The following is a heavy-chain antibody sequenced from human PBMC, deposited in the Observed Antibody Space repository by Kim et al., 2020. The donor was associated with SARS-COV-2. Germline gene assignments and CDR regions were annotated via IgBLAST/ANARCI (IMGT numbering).Heavy chain of an antibody. CDR2: IKEDGSET. J-gene: IGHJ4*02. CDR3: ARCGGDCYSFDY. V-gene: IGHV3-7*03. D-gene: IGHD2-21*02. Sequence: GGSLRLSCVASGFTLSNTCMSWVRQAPGKGLEWVANIKEDGSETYYVDSVKGRFTTSRDNSKNSLYLQMNSLRAEDTAVYYCARCGGDCYSFDYWGQGTLVTVSS. CDR1: GFTLSNTC.